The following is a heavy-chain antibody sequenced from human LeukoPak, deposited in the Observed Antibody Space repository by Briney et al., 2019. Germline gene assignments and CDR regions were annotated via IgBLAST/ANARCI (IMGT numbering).Heavy chain of an antibody. CDR3: AKFSGSYRRGWYFDY. Sequence: GGSLRLSCAASGFTFTTYGLHWVRQAPGKGLEWVAAIASNGGSEYYADSVKGRFTISRDNSRNTLYLQMNSLRAEDTAAYYCAKFSGSYRRGWYFDYWGQGTLVTVSS. D-gene: IGHD6-19*01. CDR2: IASNGGSE. V-gene: IGHV3-30*18. J-gene: IGHJ4*02. CDR1: GFTFTTYG.